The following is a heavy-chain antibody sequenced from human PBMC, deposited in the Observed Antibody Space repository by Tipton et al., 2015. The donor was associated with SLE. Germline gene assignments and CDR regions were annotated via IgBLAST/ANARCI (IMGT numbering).Heavy chain of an antibody. CDR3: AKVVRAAAGTPVYYYYYMDV. Sequence: SLRLSCAASGFTFSSYSMNWVRQAPGKGLEWVSSISSSSSYIYYADSVKGRFTISRDNAKNSLYLQMNSLRAEDTAVYYCAKVVRAAAGTPVYYYYYMDVWGKGTTVTVSS. J-gene: IGHJ6*03. CDR2: ISSSSSYI. V-gene: IGHV3-21*01. D-gene: IGHD6-13*01. CDR1: GFTFSSYS.